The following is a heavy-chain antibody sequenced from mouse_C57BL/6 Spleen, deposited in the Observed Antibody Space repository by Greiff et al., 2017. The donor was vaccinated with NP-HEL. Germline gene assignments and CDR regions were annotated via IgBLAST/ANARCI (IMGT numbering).Heavy chain of an antibody. J-gene: IGHJ3*01. CDR3: ARDATGPFAY. V-gene: IGHV7-3*01. Sequence: EVQRVESGGGLVQPGGSLSLSCAASGFTFTDYYMSWVRQPPGKALEWLGFIRNKANGYTTEYSASVKGRFTISRDNSQSILYLQMNALRAEDSATYYCARDATGPFAYWGQGTLVTVSA. CDR2: IRNKANGYTT. D-gene: IGHD4-1*01. CDR1: GFTFTDYY.